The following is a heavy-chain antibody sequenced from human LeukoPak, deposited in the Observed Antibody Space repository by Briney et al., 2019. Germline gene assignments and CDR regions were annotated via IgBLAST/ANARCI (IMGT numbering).Heavy chain of an antibody. D-gene: IGHD3-10*01. CDR2: INSDGSST. V-gene: IGHV3-74*01. CDR1: GFTFSSYW. Sequence: GGSLRLSCAASGFTFSSYWMHWVRQAPEKGLVWVSRINSDGSSTSYADSVKGRFTISRDNAKNTLYLQMNSLRAEDTAVYYCARDSMVRGVLSSIYWGQGTLVTVSS. J-gene: IGHJ4*02. CDR3: ARDSMVRGVLSSIY.